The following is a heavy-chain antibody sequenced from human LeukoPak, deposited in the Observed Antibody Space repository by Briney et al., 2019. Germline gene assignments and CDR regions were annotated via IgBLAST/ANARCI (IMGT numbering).Heavy chain of an antibody. V-gene: IGHV3-30-3*01. CDR1: GFTFSSYA. CDR3: ASQRYNWNHKYFDY. J-gene: IGHJ4*02. D-gene: IGHD1-20*01. CDR2: ISYDGSNK. Sequence: PGRSLRLSCAASGFTFSSYAMHWVRQAPGKGLEWVAVISYDGSNKYYADSVKGRFTSSRDNSKNTLYLQMNSLRAEDTAVYYCASQRYNWNHKYFDYWGQGTLVTVSS.